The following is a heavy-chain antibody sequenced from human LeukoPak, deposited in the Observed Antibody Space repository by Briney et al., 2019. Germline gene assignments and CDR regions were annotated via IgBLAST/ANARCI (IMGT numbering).Heavy chain of an antibody. V-gene: IGHV4-39*01. J-gene: IGHJ4*02. CDR3: ARHDGIAAAPFDY. CDR1: GGSISSSSYC. CDR2: IHYSGST. Sequence: SETLSLTCTVSGGSISSSSYCWGWIRQPPGKGLDWIRSIHYSGSTYYNPSLKSRVTISVDTSKNQFSLKLSSVTAADTAVYYCARHDGIAAAPFDYWGQGTLVTVSS. D-gene: IGHD6-13*01.